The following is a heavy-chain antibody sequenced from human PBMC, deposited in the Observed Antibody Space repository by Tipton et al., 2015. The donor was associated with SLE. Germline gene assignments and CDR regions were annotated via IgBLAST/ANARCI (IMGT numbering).Heavy chain of an antibody. D-gene: IGHD1-26*01. J-gene: IGHJ4*02. CDR3: ARGGGSYYDY. CDR2: IYTSAST. Sequence: GLVKPSETLSLTCTVSGVSISTYYWAWIRQPAGKGLEWIGRIYTSASTIYNPSLKSRVTLSSDTPKNQFSLRVRSVTAADTAVYYCARGGGSYYDYWGQGTLVTVSS. V-gene: IGHV4-4*07. CDR1: GVSISTYY.